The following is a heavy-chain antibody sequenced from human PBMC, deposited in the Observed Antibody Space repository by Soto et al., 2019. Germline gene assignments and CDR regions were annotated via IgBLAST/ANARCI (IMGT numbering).Heavy chain of an antibody. CDR3: ARATSVDAY. Sequence: VQLVESGGDLVQPGGSLRLSCAASGFAFSGYWMSWVRQATGKGLEGVANIKQDGSEKYYVDSVKGRFTISRDNAKNSLYLQMNSLRGEDTAGYDGARATSVDAYRGQGTLVTVSS. CDR1: GFAFSGYW. CDR2: IKQDGSEK. J-gene: IGHJ4*02. V-gene: IGHV3-7*01. D-gene: IGHD5-12*01.